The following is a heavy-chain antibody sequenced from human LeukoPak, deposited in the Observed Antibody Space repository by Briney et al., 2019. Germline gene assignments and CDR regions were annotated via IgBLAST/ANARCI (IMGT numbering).Heavy chain of an antibody. CDR3: ARDSRWFDP. Sequence: SETLSLTCTVSGGSISSSSYYWGWIRQPPGKGLEWIGSIYYSGSTYYNPSLKSRVTISVDTSKNQFSLKLSSVTAADTAVYYCARDSRWFDPWGQGTLVTVSS. J-gene: IGHJ5*02. V-gene: IGHV4-39*07. CDR2: IYYSGST. CDR1: GGSISSSSYY.